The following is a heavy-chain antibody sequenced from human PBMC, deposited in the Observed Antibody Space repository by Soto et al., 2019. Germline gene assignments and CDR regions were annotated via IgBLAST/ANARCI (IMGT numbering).Heavy chain of an antibody. CDR3: AKIPVDFWSGYYQYNWFDP. J-gene: IGHJ5*01. V-gene: IGHV4-30-4*01. Sequence: PSETLSLTCTVSGGSISSGDYYWSWIRQPPGKGLEWIGYIYYSGSTYYNPSLKSRVTISVDTSKNQFSLKLSSVTAAGTSVYYCAKIPVDFWSGYYQYNWFDPWGQGTLDTVSS. CDR2: IYYSGST. D-gene: IGHD3-3*01. CDR1: GGSISSGDYY.